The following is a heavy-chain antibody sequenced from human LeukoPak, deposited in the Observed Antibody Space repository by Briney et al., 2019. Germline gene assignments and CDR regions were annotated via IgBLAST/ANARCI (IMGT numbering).Heavy chain of an antibody. V-gene: IGHV4-34*01. CDR1: GGSFSGYY. CDR2: INHSGST. Sequence: SETLSLTCAVYGGSFSGYYWSWIRQPPGKGLEWIGEINHSGSTNYNPSLKSRVTISVDTSKNQFSLKLSSVTAADTAVYYCARGPTVVRGVIGLRDDYWGQGTLVTVSS. CDR3: ARGPTVVRGVIGLRDDY. J-gene: IGHJ4*02. D-gene: IGHD3-10*01.